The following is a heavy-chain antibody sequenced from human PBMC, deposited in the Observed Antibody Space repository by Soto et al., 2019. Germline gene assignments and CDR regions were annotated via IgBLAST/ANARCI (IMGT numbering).Heavy chain of an antibody. D-gene: IGHD2-15*01. Sequence: GGSLRLSCAASGFTFSSYGMHWVRQAPGKGLEWVAVISYDGSNKYYADSVKGRFTISRDNSKNTLYLQMNSLRAEDTAVYYCCVGLLRIRYYYYGMDVWGQGTTVTVSS. CDR3: CVGLLRIRYYYYGMDV. CDR2: ISYDGSNK. J-gene: IGHJ6*02. CDR1: GFTFSSYG. V-gene: IGHV3-30*03.